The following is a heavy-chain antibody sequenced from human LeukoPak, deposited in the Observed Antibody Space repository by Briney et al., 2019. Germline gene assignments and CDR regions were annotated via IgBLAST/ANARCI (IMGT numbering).Heavy chain of an antibody. V-gene: IGHV4-30-4*08. CDR1: GGSISSGDYY. J-gene: IGHJ4*02. Sequence: PSETLSLTCTVSGGSISSGDYYWSWIRQPPGKGLEWIGYIYYSGSTYYNPSLKSRVTISVDTSKNQFSLKLSSVTAADTAVYYCARGTHDYSNYREYYFDYWGQGTLVTVSS. D-gene: IGHD4-11*01. CDR2: IYYSGST. CDR3: ARGTHDYSNYREYYFDY.